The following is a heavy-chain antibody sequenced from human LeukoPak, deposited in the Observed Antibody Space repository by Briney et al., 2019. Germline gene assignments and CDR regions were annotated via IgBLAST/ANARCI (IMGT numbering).Heavy chain of an antibody. CDR1: GFTFSSYG. Sequence: GGSLRLSCAASGFTFSSYGMGWVRQAPGKGLEWVSSISGGGETTYYADSVKGRFPISRDNSKNTLYLQMNSLRAEDTAVYYCAKVGDSSGYPHEYYFDYWGQGTLVTVSS. CDR3: AKVGDSSGYPHEYYFDY. V-gene: IGHV3-23*01. CDR2: ISGGGETT. D-gene: IGHD3-22*01. J-gene: IGHJ4*02.